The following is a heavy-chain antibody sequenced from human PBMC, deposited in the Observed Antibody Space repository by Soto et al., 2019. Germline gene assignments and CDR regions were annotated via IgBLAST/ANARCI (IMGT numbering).Heavy chain of an antibody. J-gene: IGHJ5*02. CDR3: AKDGGRDGYFGNWFDP. V-gene: IGHV1-69*15. D-gene: IGHD5-12*01. CDR2: IIPIFGTA. CDR1: GGTFSNYA. Sequence: QVQLMQSGAEVKKPGSSVKVSCKASGGTFSNYAITWVRQAPGHGLEWLGRIIPIFGTATYAQKFQGRVTITAHESTTTAYMELSSLRSDDTAVYYCAKDGGRDGYFGNWFDPWGQGTLVTVSS.